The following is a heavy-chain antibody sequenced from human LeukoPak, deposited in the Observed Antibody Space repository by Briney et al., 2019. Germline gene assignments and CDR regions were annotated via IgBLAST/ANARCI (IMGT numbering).Heavy chain of an antibody. Sequence: SETLSLTCAVYGGSFSGYYWSWIRQPPGKGLEWIGEINHSGSTNYNPSLKSRVTISVDTSKNQFSLKLSSVTAADTAVYYCARQVRNRSGRYYYYYMDVWGKGTTVTISS. CDR1: GGSFSGYY. CDR2: INHSGST. CDR3: ARQVRNRSGRYYYYYMDV. D-gene: IGHD1-14*01. V-gene: IGHV4-34*01. J-gene: IGHJ6*03.